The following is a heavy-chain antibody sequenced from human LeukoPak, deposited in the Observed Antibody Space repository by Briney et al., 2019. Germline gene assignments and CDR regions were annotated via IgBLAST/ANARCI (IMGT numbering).Heavy chain of an antibody. J-gene: IGHJ4*02. CDR2: ISYDGSNK. D-gene: IGHD5-24*01. CDR1: GFTFSSYG. V-gene: IGHV3-30*18. Sequence: PGRSLRLSCAASGFTFSSYGMHWVRQAPGKGLEWVAVISYDGSNKYYADSVKGRFTISRDNSKNTLYLQMNSLRAEDTAVYYCAKDMEMATILEGPSADYGGQGTLVTVS. CDR3: AKDMEMATILEGPSADY.